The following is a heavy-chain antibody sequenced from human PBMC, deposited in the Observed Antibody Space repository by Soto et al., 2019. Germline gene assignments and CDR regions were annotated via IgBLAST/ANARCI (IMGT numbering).Heavy chain of an antibody. D-gene: IGHD3-10*01. CDR1: GGTFSSYA. V-gene: IGHV1-69*06. CDR3: SRRYYYVSCSGRYGRYV. J-gene: IGHJ6*01. Sequence: QVQLVQSGAEVKKPGSSVKVSCKASGGTFSSYAISWVRQAPGQGLEWMGGIIPIFGTANYAQKFQGRVTITVHKSTRPAYMEMSRLRSYEVAVYYFSRRYYYVSCSGRYGRYVWGRVTTVT. CDR2: IIPIFGTA.